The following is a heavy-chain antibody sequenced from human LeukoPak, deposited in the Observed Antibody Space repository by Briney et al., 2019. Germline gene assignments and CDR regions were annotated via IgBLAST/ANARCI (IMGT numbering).Heavy chain of an antibody. V-gene: IGHV3-30-3*01. CDR2: ISYDGSNK. D-gene: IGHD3-22*01. Sequence: GGSLRLSCAASGFTFSSYAMHWVRQAPGKGLEWVAVISYDGSNKYYADSVKGRFTISRDNSKNTLYLQMNSLRAEDTAVYYCARDLLSYDSSGSDAFDIWGQGTMVTVFS. CDR1: GFTFSSYA. J-gene: IGHJ3*02. CDR3: ARDLLSYDSSGSDAFDI.